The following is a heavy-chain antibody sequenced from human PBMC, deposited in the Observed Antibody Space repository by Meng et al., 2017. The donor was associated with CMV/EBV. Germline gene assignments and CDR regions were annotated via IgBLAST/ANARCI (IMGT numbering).Heavy chain of an antibody. J-gene: IGHJ6*02. D-gene: IGHD1-26*01. CDR1: GFTVSSNY. CDR2: IYSGGST. Sequence: GGSLRLSCAASGFTVSSNYMSWVRQAPGKGLEWVSVIYSGGSTYYADSVKGRFTISRDNSKNTLYLQMNSLRAEDTAVYYCARSRTHRGKGAEMDVWGQGTTVTVSS. CDR3: ARSRTHRGKGAEMDV. V-gene: IGHV3-53*01.